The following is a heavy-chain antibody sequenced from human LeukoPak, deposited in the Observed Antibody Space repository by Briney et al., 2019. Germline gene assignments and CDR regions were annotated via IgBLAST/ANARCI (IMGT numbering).Heavy chain of an antibody. J-gene: IGHJ4*02. CDR1: GGSMSGFF. V-gene: IGHV4-59*01. Sequence: SETLSLTCTVSGGSMSGFFWTWLRQPPGKELEGIGSIYYSGSSTKYNPSLKSRVTISVDTSKSQFSLKLNSVTAADTAVYYCARGGYSYRYDYWGQGTLVTVSS. CDR3: ARGGYSYRYDY. D-gene: IGHD5-18*01. CDR2: IYYSGSST.